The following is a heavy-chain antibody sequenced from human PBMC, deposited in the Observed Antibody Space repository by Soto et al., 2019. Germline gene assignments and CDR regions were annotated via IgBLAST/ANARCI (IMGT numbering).Heavy chain of an antibody. CDR1: GDSISSGGYS. CDR3: ASGQQLVRNY. Sequence: SETLSLTCTVSGDSISSGGYSWSWIRQPPGKGLEWIGYIYHSGSTYYNPSLKSRVTISVDRSKNQFSLKLSSVTAADTAVYYCASGQQLVRNYWGQGTLVTVSS. J-gene: IGHJ4*02. D-gene: IGHD6-13*01. V-gene: IGHV4-30-2*01. CDR2: IYHSGST.